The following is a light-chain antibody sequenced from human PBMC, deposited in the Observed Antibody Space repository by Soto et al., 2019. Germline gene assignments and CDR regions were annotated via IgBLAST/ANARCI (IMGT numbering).Light chain of an antibody. CDR2: GAS. CDR1: QSVSSSY. V-gene: IGKV3-20*01. Sequence: EIVLTQSPGTLSLSPGERATLSCRASQSVSSSYLAWYQQKPGQAPRLLIYGASSRATGIPDRFSGIGSGTDFTLTISRLEPEDFAVYYCQHYVSSPRMFGQGTKVEIK. J-gene: IGKJ1*01. CDR3: QHYVSSPRM.